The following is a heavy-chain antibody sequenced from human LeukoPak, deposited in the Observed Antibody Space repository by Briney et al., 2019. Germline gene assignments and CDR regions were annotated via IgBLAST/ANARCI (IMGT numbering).Heavy chain of an antibody. CDR1: GFSFSTYG. Sequence: GGSLRLSCAASGFSFSTYGMQWVRQALGKGLEWVAVIWYDGTNEDYADSVKGRFTISRDNSKNTLYLQMDSLRAEDTAVYFCAKEGRIRSGIWHFDHWGQGTLVPVSS. J-gene: IGHJ4*02. D-gene: IGHD1-26*01. CDR3: AKEGRIRSGIWHFDH. V-gene: IGHV3-33*06. CDR2: IWYDGTNE.